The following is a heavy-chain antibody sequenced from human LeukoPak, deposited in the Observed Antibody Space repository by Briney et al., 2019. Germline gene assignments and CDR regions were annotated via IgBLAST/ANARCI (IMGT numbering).Heavy chain of an antibody. CDR2: ISSSGSSI. CDR3: AILSYDSSGYYFDY. V-gene: IGHV3-11*04. J-gene: IGHJ4*02. Sequence: GGSLRLSCAASGFTFSDYYMGWVRQAPGKGLEWVSYISSSGSSIYHADSVKGRFTMSRDNTKKSLYLQMNSLRAEDTAVYYCAILSYDSSGYYFDYWGQGTLVTVSS. CDR1: GFTFSDYY. D-gene: IGHD3-22*01.